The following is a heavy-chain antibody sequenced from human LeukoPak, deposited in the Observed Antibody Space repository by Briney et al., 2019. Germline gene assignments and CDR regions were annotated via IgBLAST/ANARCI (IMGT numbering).Heavy chain of an antibody. CDR3: AKEYDYVWGSYRSPHYFDY. D-gene: IGHD3-16*02. V-gene: IGHV3-23*01. J-gene: IGHJ4*02. Sequence: PGGSLRLSCAASGFTFSSYAMSWVRQAPGKGLEWVSAIRGGGGSTYYADSVKGRFTISRDNSKNTLYLQMNSLRAEDTAVYYCAKEYDYVWGSYRSPHYFDYWGQGTLVTVSS. CDR1: GFTFSSYA. CDR2: IRGGGGST.